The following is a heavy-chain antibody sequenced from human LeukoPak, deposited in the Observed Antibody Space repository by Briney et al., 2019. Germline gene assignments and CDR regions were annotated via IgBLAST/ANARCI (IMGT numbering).Heavy chain of an antibody. CDR2: IYYSGST. J-gene: IGHJ4*02. Sequence: SETLSLTCTVSGGSISSSSYYWGWIRQPPGKGLEWIGSIYYSGSTNYNPSLKSRVTISVDTSKNQFSLKLSSVTAADTAVYYCAGSGDGFDYWGQGTLVTVSS. D-gene: IGHD5-24*01. V-gene: IGHV4-39*07. CDR3: AGSGDGFDY. CDR1: GGSISSSSYY.